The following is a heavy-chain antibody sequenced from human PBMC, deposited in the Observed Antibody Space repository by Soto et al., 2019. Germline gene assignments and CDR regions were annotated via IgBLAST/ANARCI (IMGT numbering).Heavy chain of an antibody. CDR1: GGSISSGGYY. Sequence: SETLSLTCIVSGGSISSGGYYWSWIRQHPGRGLEWIGYIYYSGSTYYNPSLKSRVTISVDTSKNQFSLKLSSVTAADTAVYYCARDTMVRGVKGMDVWGQGTTVTVSS. V-gene: IGHV4-31*03. J-gene: IGHJ6*02. D-gene: IGHD3-10*01. CDR2: IYYSGST. CDR3: ARDTMVRGVKGMDV.